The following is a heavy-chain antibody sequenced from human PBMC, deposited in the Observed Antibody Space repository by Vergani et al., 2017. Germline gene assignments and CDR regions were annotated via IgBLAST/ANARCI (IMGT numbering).Heavy chain of an antibody. CDR1: GFTFSTYA. CDR3: VREXAYCGSTTCRNPSYVYYYHMDV. Sequence: QVQLVESGGGVVQPGRSLRLSCTSSGFTFSTYAMHWVRQAPGKGLEWVAIIYYDGSKKYYADSVKGRFTISRDNSRNTLDLLMSSLRDEDTAIYYCVREXAYCGSTTCRNPSYVYYYHMDVWGEGTTVTVSS. CDR2: IYYDGSKK. J-gene: IGHJ6*03. V-gene: IGHV3-33*01. D-gene: IGHD2-21*01.